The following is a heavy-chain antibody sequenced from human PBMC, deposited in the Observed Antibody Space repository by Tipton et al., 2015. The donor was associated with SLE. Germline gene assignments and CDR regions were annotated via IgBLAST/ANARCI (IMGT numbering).Heavy chain of an antibody. CDR3: ARGLGVAGRGFGAFDI. J-gene: IGHJ3*02. V-gene: IGHV4-39*07. Sequence: GLVKPSETLSLSCTVSGDSVSSSSYYWGWIRQPPGKGLEWIGRIYTSGNTIYNPSLKSRVTMPLDTSKNQFSVNLSSVTAADTAVYYCARGLGVAGRGFGAFDIWGQGTMVTVSS. CDR2: IYTSGNT. CDR1: GDSVSSSSYY. D-gene: IGHD6-19*01.